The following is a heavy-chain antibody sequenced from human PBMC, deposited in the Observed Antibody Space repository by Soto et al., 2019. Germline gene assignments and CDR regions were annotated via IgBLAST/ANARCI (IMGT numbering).Heavy chain of an antibody. CDR3: ARAPLTLYNWNFVPEDRWFDP. D-gene: IGHD1-7*01. Sequence: ASVKVSCKASGYTFTSYDTNWVRQATGQGLEWMGWMNPHSGNTGYAQKFQGRVTMTRNTSISTAYMELSSLRSEDTAVYYCARAPLTLYNWNFVPEDRWFDPWGKGTRGTVSS. J-gene: IGHJ5*02. CDR1: GYTFTSYD. V-gene: IGHV1-8*02. CDR2: MNPHSGNT.